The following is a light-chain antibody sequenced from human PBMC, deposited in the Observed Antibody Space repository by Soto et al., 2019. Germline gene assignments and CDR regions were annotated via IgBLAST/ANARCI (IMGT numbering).Light chain of an antibody. CDR2: NAS. V-gene: IGKV3-15*01. CDR1: QSVSSK. J-gene: IGKJ2*01. CDR3: QQYNNWPPYT. Sequence: DTLMTQSPATLSVSPGERATLSCRASQSVSSKLVWYQQKPGQAPRLLIYNASTRATDNPARFSGSGSGTEFTLSISRLQSEDFAVYYCQQYNNWPPYTFGQGTKLE.